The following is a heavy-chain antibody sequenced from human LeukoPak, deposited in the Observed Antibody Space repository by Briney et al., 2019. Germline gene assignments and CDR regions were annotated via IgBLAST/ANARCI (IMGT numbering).Heavy chain of an antibody. CDR3: ARDTPPTFSSWIYYYYYGMDV. Sequence: GRSLRLSCAASGFTFSSYAMHWVRQAPGKGLEWVAVISYDGSNKYYADSVKGRFTISRDNSKNTLYLQMNSLRAEDTAVYYCARDTPPTFSSWIYYYYYGMDVWGQGTTVTVSS. CDR2: ISYDGSNK. D-gene: IGHD6-13*01. J-gene: IGHJ6*02. CDR1: GFTFSSYA. V-gene: IGHV3-30-3*01.